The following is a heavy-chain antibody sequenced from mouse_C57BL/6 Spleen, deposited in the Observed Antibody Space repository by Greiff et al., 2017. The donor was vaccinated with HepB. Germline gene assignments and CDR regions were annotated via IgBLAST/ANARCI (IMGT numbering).Heavy chain of an antibody. V-gene: IGHV1-53*01. J-gene: IGHJ3*01. CDR1: GYPFTSYL. Sequence: QVQLQQPGTELVKPGASVKLSCKASGYPFTSYLMHWVKQRPGQGLEWIGNINPSNGGTNYNEKFKSKATLTVDKSSSTAYMQLSSLTSEDSAVYYCARGQGRYDSPWFAYWGQGTLLTVSA. D-gene: IGHD2-3*01. CDR2: INPSNGGT. CDR3: ARGQGRYDSPWFAY.